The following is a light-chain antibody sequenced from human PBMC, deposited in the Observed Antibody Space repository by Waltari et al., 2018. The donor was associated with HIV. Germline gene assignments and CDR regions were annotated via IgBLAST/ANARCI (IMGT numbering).Light chain of an antibody. CDR3: QSADISGTHLFV. CDR1: ALSKPY. J-gene: IGLJ1*01. Sequence: SNDLTQSSSVSVSPGQTARITCSGAALSKPYSYWSQHKPGQAPLLLIYKDTERPAEIPERFAGSSSGTTATLTITGVQPEDEADYYCQSADISGTHLFVFAAGTKVTVL. CDR2: KDT. V-gene: IGLV3-25*03.